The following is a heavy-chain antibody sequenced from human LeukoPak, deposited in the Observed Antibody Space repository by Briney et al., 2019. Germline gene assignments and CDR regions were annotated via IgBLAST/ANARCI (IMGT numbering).Heavy chain of an antibody. Sequence: GGSRNPSCQIPGSIFNTNALNWSGKIPGKGLEWLATIAGGDESTYYADSVKGRFAISRDNSKNTVFLHMNSLRVEDTAVYYCARGVYWSLDYWGQGTPVTVSS. CDR3: ARGVYWSLDY. D-gene: IGHD1-1*01. CDR2: IAGGDEST. CDR1: GSIFNTNA. V-gene: IGHV3-23*01. J-gene: IGHJ4*02.